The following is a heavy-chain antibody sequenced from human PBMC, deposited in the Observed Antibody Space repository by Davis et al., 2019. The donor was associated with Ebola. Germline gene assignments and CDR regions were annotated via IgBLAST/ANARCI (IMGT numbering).Heavy chain of an antibody. CDR1: GGTFSSYA. J-gene: IGHJ6*02. Sequence: SVKVSCKASGGTFSSYAISWVRQAPGQGLEWMGGIIPIFGTANYAQKFQGRVTITADESTSTAYMELSSLRSEDTAVYYCARAEGQTSYYYYGMDVWGQGTTVTVSS. CDR3: ARAEGQTSYYYYGMDV. V-gene: IGHV1-69*13. CDR2: IIPIFGTA.